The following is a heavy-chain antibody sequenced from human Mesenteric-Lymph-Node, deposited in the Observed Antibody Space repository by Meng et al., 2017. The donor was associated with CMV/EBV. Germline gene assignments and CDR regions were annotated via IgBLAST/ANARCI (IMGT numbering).Heavy chain of an antibody. CDR2: IYWNDDK. CDR1: GFSLSTFAVG. CDR3: AHRRSGNSIVDH. D-gene: IGHD4-23*01. J-gene: IGHJ4*02. V-gene: IGHV2-5*01. Sequence: TFSGFSLSTFAVGVGWIRQPPGKALEWLALIYWNDDKHYSPSLRSRLTITKDTSKKQVVLTMTNMDPVDTATYYCAHRRSGNSIVDHWGQGTLVTVSS.